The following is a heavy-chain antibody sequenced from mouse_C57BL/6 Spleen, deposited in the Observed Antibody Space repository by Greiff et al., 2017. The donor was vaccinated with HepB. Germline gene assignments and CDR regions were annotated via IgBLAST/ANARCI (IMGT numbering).Heavy chain of an antibody. CDR3: ARGVSGTTVVDY. CDR2: IYPGSGST. J-gene: IGHJ2*01. D-gene: IGHD1-1*01. V-gene: IGHV1-55*01. CDR1: GYTFTSYW. Sequence: QVQLQQPGAELVKPGASVKMSCKASGYTFTSYWITWVKQRPGQGLEWIGDIYPGSGSTNSNEKFKSKATLTVDTSSSTAYMQLRSLTSEDSAVYYCARGVSGTTVVDYWGQGTTLTVSS.